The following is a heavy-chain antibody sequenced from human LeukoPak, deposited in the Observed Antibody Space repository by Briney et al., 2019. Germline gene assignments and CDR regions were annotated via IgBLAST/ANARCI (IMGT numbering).Heavy chain of an antibody. CDR1: GYTFNSFD. J-gene: IGHJ6*03. CDR3: ARGVGGLGNMDV. V-gene: IGHV1-8*01. Sequence: ASVTVSCKASGYTFNSFDIDWVRHAPGQGLEWMGWMSPKSGNTDYAQKFQGRVTMTRNTSINTAYLELSSLRSDDTAVYFCARGVGGLGNMDVWGEGTTVIVSS. CDR2: MSPKSGNT. D-gene: IGHD3-16*01.